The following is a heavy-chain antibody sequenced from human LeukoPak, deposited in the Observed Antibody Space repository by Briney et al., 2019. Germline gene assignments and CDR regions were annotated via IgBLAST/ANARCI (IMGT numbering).Heavy chain of an antibody. CDR1: GCSFTSYW. CDR3: ARHYALGIEDY. D-gene: IGHD7-27*01. CDR2: IYPGDSDT. Sequence: GESLKISRKGSGCSFTSYWIGWVRQMPGKGLEWMGIIYPGDSDTRYSPSFQGQVTISADKSISTAYLQWGSLKASDTAMYYCARHYALGIEDYWGQGTLVTVSS. J-gene: IGHJ4*02. V-gene: IGHV5-51*01.